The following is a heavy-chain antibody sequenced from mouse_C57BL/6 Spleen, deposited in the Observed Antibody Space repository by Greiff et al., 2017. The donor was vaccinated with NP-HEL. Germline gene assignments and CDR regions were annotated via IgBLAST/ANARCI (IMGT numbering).Heavy chain of an antibody. D-gene: IGHD4-1*01. CDR1: GFTFSDYG. CDR3: ARELGRYWYFDV. CDR2: ISSGSSTI. J-gene: IGHJ1*03. V-gene: IGHV5-17*01. Sequence: EVMLVESGGGLVKPGGSLKLSCAASGFTFSDYGMHWVRQAPEKGLEWVAYISSGSSTIYYADTVKGRVTISRDNAKNTLFLQMTSLRSEDTAMYYCARELGRYWYFDVWGTGTTVTVSS.